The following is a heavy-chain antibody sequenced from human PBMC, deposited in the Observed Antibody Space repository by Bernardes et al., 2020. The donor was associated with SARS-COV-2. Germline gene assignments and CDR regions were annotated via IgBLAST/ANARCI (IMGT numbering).Heavy chain of an antibody. Sequence: ASVKVSCKASGYAFRSYGISWARQAPGQGLEWMGWISGFNGDTSYIQKIQDRVTLTTDTSTSTAYMDLRDLRSDDTAVYFCAREVMVRISDTYRNGMDLWGKGNTVTVSS. CDR1: GYAFRSYG. CDR2: ISGFNGDT. CDR3: AREVMVRISDTYRNGMDL. V-gene: IGHV1-18*01. J-gene: IGHJ6*04. D-gene: IGHD3-10*01.